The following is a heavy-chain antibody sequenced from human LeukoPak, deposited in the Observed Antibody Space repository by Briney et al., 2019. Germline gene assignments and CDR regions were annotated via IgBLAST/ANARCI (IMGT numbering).Heavy chain of an antibody. J-gene: IGHJ4*02. D-gene: IGHD3-22*01. Sequence: GGSLRLSCAASGFTFSSYAMSWVRQAPGKGLEWVSAISGSGGSTYYADSVKGRFTISRGNSKNTLYLQMNSLRAEDTAVYYCAKGYYYDSSGYSDFDYWGQGTLVTVSS. V-gene: IGHV3-23*01. CDR2: ISGSGGST. CDR1: GFTFSSYA. CDR3: AKGYYYDSSGYSDFDY.